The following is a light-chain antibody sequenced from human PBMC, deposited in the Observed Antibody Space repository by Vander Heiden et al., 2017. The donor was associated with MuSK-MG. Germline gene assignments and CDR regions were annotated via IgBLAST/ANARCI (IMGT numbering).Light chain of an antibody. J-gene: IGLJ3*02. CDR2: GKN. V-gene: IGLV3-19*01. Sequence: SSELTQDPAVSVALGQTVRITCQGDSLRSYYASWYQQKPGQAPVRGSDGKNNRPSGITDRFSCCSAGNKASWKIIGAQAEEEADDYWNSRDSRGNHVVFGGGTNLTV. CDR1: SLRSYY. CDR3: NSRDSRGNHVV.